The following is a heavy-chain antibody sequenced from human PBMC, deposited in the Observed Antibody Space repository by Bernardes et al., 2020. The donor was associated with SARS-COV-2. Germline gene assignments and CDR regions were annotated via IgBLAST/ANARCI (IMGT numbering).Heavy chain of an antibody. CDR1: GMSFSGSY. V-gene: IGHV4-34*01. Sequence: PETLSLTCAVYGMSFSGSYWSWIRQPPGKGLEWIGEINHSGSTNYNPSLKSRLTISVDTSKNQFSLNLSSVTAADTAVYYCARGFLYGGNFPNWYFDLWGRGTLVTVSS. CDR3: ARGFLYGGNFPNWYFDL. J-gene: IGHJ2*01. D-gene: IGHD4-17*01. CDR2: INHSGST.